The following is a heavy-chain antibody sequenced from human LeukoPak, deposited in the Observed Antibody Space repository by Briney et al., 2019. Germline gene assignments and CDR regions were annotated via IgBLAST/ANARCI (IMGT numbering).Heavy chain of an antibody. J-gene: IGHJ4*02. D-gene: IGHD1-1*01. CDR1: AYSTSSSYY. Sequence: SETLSLTCAVSAYSTSSSYYWGWIRQAPGKGLEWIGNIHHTGTTYYNPSLKSRVTISLDASKNQFSLRLPSVTAADTAVYYCARDLSGGTFDYWGQGTLVTVSS. CDR3: ARDLSGGTFDY. CDR2: IHHTGTT. V-gene: IGHV4-38-2*02.